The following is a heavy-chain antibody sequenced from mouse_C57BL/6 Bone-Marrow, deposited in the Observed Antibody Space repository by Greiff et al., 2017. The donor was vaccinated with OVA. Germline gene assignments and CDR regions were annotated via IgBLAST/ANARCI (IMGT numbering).Heavy chain of an antibody. Sequence: EVKLQESGGGLVKPGGSLKLSCAASGFTFSDYGMHWVRQAPEKGLEWVAYISSGSSPIYYAHTVKGRFTISRDNAKNTQILQMTSLRSEDTAMYYCARLGRAYWGQGTLVTVSA. D-gene: IGHD4-1*01. J-gene: IGHJ3*01. CDR2: ISSGSSPI. CDR1: GFTFSDYG. CDR3: ARLGRAY. V-gene: IGHV5-17*01.